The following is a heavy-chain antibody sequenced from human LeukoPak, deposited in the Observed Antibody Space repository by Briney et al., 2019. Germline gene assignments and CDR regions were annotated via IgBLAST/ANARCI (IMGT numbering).Heavy chain of an antibody. Sequence: SQTLSLTCTVSGGSISSGGYYWSWIRQHPGKGLEWIGYIYYSGSTYYNPSLKSRVTISVDTSKNQFSLKLSSVTAADTAVYYCAGAPYGDYYFDYWGQGTLVTVSS. CDR3: AGAPYGDYYFDY. CDR1: GGSISSGGYY. J-gene: IGHJ4*02. V-gene: IGHV4-31*03. CDR2: IYYSGST. D-gene: IGHD4-17*01.